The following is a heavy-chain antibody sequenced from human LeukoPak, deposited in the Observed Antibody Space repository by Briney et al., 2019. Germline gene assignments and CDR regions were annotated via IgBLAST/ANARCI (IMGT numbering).Heavy chain of an antibody. CDR1: GGSFSGYY. Sequence: SETLSLTCAVYGGSFSGYYWSWIRQPPGKGLEWIGEINHSGSTNYNPSLKSRVAISVDTSKNQFSLKLSSVTAADTAVYYCARGRVLRPFDYWGQGTLVSVCS. J-gene: IGHJ4*02. CDR2: INHSGST. D-gene: IGHD4/OR15-4a*01. V-gene: IGHV4-34*01. CDR3: ARGRVLRPFDY.